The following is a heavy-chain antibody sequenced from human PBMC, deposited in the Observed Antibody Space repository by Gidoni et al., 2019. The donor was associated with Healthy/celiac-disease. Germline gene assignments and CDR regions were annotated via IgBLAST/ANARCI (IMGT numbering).Heavy chain of an antibody. D-gene: IGHD6-6*01. J-gene: IGHJ4*02. CDR2: INHSGST. Sequence: QVQLQQWGAGLLKPSETLSLTCAVYGGSFSGYYWRWIRQPPGKGLEWIGEINHSGSTNYNPSLKSRVTISVDTSKNQFSLKLSSVTAADTAVYYCARANNPPQIAARKAFDYWGQGTLVTVSS. V-gene: IGHV4-34*01. CDR1: GGSFSGYY. CDR3: ARANNPPQIAARKAFDY.